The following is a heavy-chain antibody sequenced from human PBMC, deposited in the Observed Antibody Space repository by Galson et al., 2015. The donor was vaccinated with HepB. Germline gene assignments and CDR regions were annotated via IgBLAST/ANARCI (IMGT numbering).Heavy chain of an antibody. D-gene: IGHD6-19*01. CDR3: ARRDSSGWPSRGYYYYGMDV. CDR2: IDPSDSYT. CDR1: GYSFTSYW. Sequence: QSGAEVKKPGESLRISCKGSGYSFTSYWISWVRQMPGKGLEWMGRIDPSDSYTNYSPSFQGHVTISADKSISTAYLQWSSLKASDTAMYYCARRDSSGWPSRGYYYYGMDVWGQGTTVTVSS. J-gene: IGHJ6*02. V-gene: IGHV5-10-1*01.